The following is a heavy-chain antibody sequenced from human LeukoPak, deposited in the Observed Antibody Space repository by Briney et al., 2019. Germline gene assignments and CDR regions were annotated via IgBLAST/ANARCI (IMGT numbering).Heavy chain of an antibody. CDR2: INPASGGT. CDR3: ARDATFGELPH. Sequence: VRXAPXQGXXWMGWINPASGGTNYAQKFQGRVTMTRDTSISTAYMELSRLRSDDTAVYYCARDATFGELPHWGQGTLVTVSS. D-gene: IGHD3-10*01. J-gene: IGHJ4*02. V-gene: IGHV1-2*02.